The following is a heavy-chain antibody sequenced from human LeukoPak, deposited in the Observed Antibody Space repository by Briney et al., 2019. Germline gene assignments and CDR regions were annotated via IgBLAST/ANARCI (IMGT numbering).Heavy chain of an antibody. Sequence: PGGSLRLACAASGFTFSTYTMNWVRQAPGKGLEWVSGIYGSGGASFYADSVKGRFTILRDNSQNTVFLQMDSLRDEDTALYYCAKDLRKDGIWDIDYWGQGTLVTVSS. D-gene: IGHD1-20*01. V-gene: IGHV3-23*01. J-gene: IGHJ4*02. CDR2: IYGSGGAS. CDR3: AKDLRKDGIWDIDY. CDR1: GFTFSTYT.